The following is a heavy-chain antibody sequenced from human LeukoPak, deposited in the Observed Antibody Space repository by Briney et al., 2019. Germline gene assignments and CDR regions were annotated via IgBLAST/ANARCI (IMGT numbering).Heavy chain of an antibody. CDR2: IYHSGST. CDR1: GGSISSSNW. CDR3: ARQPYMSGAYYFDY. D-gene: IGHD1-26*01. V-gene: IGHV4-4*02. J-gene: IGHJ4*02. Sequence: SETLSLTCAVSGGSISSSNWWSWVRQPPGKGLEWIGEIYHSGSTNYNPSLKSRVTISVDTSKNQFSLKLGSVTAADTAVYYCARQPYMSGAYYFDYWGQGTLVTVSS.